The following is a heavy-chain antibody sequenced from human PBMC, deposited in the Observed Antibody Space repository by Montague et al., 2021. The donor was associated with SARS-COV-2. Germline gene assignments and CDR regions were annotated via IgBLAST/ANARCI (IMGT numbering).Heavy chain of an antibody. CDR1: GGSFNDYY. Sequence: SETLSLTCAVYGGSFNDYYWSWIRQPPGKGLEWIGEINHGGSTNYNPSLKSRVTISADTSKKQFSLKLKSVTAADTANYYCARGHQGVAMIVVVMIGAKYYFDYWGQGSLVTVSS. CDR3: ARGHQGVAMIVVVMIGAKYYFDY. D-gene: IGHD3-22*01. CDR2: INHGGST. V-gene: IGHV4-34*01. J-gene: IGHJ4*02.